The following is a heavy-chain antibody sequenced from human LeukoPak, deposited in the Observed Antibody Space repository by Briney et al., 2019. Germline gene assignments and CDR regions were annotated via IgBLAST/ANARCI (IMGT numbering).Heavy chain of an antibody. D-gene: IGHD4-23*01. CDR2: IYSGGTT. CDR1: GFTVSSNY. V-gene: IGHV3-53*01. CDR3: ARSSRELRGYAPWEVMPPFDY. Sequence: GGSLRLSCAASGFTVSSNYINWVRQAPGKGLEWVSLIYSGGTTYYADSVKGRFTISRDNSKNTLYLQMNSLRAEDTAVYYCARSSRELRGYAPWEVMPPFDYWGQGTLVTVSS. J-gene: IGHJ4*02.